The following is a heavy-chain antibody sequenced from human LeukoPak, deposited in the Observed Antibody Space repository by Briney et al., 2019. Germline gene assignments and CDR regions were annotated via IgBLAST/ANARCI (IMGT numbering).Heavy chain of an antibody. D-gene: IGHD5-24*01. V-gene: IGHV3-53*04. CDR3: ARVRMVTSYYYYYGMDV. J-gene: IGHJ6*02. Sequence: GSLRLSCAASGFTVSSNYMSWVRQAPGKGLEWVSVIYSGGSTYYADSVKGRFTISRHNSKNTLYLQMNSLRAEDTAVYYCARVRMVTSYYYYYGMDVWGQGTTVTVSS. CDR2: IYSGGST. CDR1: GFTVSSNY.